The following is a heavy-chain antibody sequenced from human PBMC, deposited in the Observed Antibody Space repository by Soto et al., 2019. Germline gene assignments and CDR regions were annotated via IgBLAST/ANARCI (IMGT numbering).Heavy chain of an antibody. Sequence: EVQLLESGGGWVQPGGSLRLLCAASGFTFSSYAMSWVRQAPGKGLEWVSDISGSGGSTYYADSVKGRFTISRDNSKSTLYLQMNSLRAEDTAIYFCAKGRGTITRYYGMDVWGQGTTVAVSS. CDR2: ISGSGGST. J-gene: IGHJ6*02. CDR1: GFTFSSYA. D-gene: IGHD1-20*01. V-gene: IGHV3-23*01. CDR3: AKGRGTITRYYGMDV.